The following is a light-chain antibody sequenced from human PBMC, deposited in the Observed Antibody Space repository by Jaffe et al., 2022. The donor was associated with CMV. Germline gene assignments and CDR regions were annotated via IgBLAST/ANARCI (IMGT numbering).Light chain of an antibody. CDR3: QAWDSGHVV. Sequence: SYELTQPPSVSLSPGQTATITCSGDKLGDKYACWYQQKPGQSPVLVFCQDNKRPSGIPERFSGSNSGNTATLTITGTQAMDEADYYCQAWDSGHVVFGGGTRLTVL. CDR1: KLGDKY. J-gene: IGLJ2*01. V-gene: IGLV3-1*01. CDR2: QDN.